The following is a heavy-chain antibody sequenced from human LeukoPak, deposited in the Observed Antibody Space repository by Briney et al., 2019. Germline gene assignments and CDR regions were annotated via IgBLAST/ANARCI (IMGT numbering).Heavy chain of an antibody. J-gene: IGHJ4*02. CDR3: ARTFDTSGYFYYYDN. CDR2: IHKNVGT. CDR1: GGSISSNY. Sequence: SETLSLTCTVSGGSISSNYWSWIRQPPGKGLEWIGYIHKNVGTNYNPSLKSRVTISLDTSKNQFSLKLSSVTAADTAVYYCARTFDTSGYFYYYDNWGQGTLVTVSP. D-gene: IGHD3-22*01. V-gene: IGHV4-59*01.